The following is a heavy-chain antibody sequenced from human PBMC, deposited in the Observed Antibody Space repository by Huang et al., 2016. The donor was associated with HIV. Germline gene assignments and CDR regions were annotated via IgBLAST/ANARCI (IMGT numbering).Heavy chain of an antibody. J-gene: IGHJ3*01. V-gene: IGHV5-51*01. D-gene: IGHD6-13*01. CDR1: GYSINTYW. CDR2: SYPGDTDT. Sequence: EVQLVQSGAEVKKPGESLKISCQGSGYSINTYWIAWVRQMPGKGPEWMGISYPGDTDTRYSPSFQRQVTISADKSIDTAYLQWRSLKASDTAMYYCARKFSSTWYRAFDLWGQGTMVTVSS. CDR3: ARKFSSTWYRAFDL.